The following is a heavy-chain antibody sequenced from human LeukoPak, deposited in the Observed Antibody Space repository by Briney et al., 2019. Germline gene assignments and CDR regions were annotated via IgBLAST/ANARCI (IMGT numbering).Heavy chain of an antibody. CDR3: ARASYYDSSGYYYGDDAFDI. Sequence: GGSLRLSCAASGFTFSSYWMHWVRQAPGKGLVWVSRINSDGSSTSYADSVKGRFTISRDNAKNTLYLQMNSLRAEDTAVYYCARASYYDSSGYYYGDDAFDIWGQGTMVTVSS. D-gene: IGHD3-22*01. CDR2: INSDGSST. J-gene: IGHJ3*02. CDR1: GFTFSSYW. V-gene: IGHV3-74*01.